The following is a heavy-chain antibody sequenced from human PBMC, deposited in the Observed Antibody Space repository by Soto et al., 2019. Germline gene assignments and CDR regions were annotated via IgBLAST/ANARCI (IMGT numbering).Heavy chain of an antibody. CDR1: GGSFSNYY. D-gene: IGHD6-13*01. CDR2: INDSGST. Sequence: SETLSLTCAVYGGSFSNYYWSWIRQPPGKGLEWIGEINDSGSTNYNPSLKSRVTISVDASKNQFSLKLNSVTAADTAVYYCARSQRQQLVRRNWFDSWGQGSLVTVSS. CDR3: ARSQRQQLVRRNWFDS. J-gene: IGHJ5*01. V-gene: IGHV4-34*01.